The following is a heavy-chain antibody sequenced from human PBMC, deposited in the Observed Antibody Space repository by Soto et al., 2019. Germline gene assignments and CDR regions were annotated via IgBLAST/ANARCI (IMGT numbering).Heavy chain of an antibody. D-gene: IGHD3-22*01. CDR2: IYYSGGT. J-gene: IGHJ4*02. CDR3: ARHYDSRGYYYSTFDY. Sequence: SETLSLTCTVSGGSINSYYWSWIRQPPGKGLEWLGYIYYSGGTNYNPSLKSRVTISADTSKNQFSLKLRSVTAADTAVYYCARHYDSRGYYYSTFDYWGQGTLVTVSS. V-gene: IGHV4-59*01. CDR1: GGSINSYY.